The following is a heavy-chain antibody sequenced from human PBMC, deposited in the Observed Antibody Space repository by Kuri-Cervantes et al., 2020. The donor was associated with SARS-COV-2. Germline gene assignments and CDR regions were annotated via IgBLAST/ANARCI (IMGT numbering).Heavy chain of an antibody. CDR2: IGSSSSYI. D-gene: IGHD3-10*01. CDR1: GFTFSSYS. J-gene: IGHJ4*02. V-gene: IGHV3-21*01. CDR3: AKDWSGTSGAGSPVFDY. Sequence: LSLTCAGSGFTFSSYSMNWVRQAPGKGLEWVSCIGSSSSYIYYADSVKGRFTISRDNAKNSLYLQMNSLRAEDTAVYYCAKDWSGTSGAGSPVFDYWGRGTLVTVSS.